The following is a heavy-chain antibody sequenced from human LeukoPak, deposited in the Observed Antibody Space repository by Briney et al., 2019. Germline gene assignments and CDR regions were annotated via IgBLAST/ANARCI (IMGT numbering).Heavy chain of an antibody. CDR1: GYTFTSYY. J-gene: IGHJ6*02. D-gene: IGHD3-3*01. CDR3: ARGLYYDFWSGYVYYYGMDV. Sequence: ASVKVSCKASGYTFTSYYMHWVRQAPGQGLEWMGIINPSGGSTSYAQKFQGRVTMTRDTSTSTVYMELSSLRSEDTAVYYCARGLYYDFWSGYVYYYGMDVWGQGTTVTVSS. V-gene: IGHV1-46*01. CDR2: INPSGGST.